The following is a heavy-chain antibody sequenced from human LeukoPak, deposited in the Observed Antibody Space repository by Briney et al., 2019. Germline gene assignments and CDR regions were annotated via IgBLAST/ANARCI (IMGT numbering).Heavy chain of an antibody. Sequence: QAGGSLRLSCVASGFTVSDNYMSWVRQAPGKGLEWVSVIYSGGNTYYADSVKGRFTISRDNSKNTLYLQMNSLRAEDTAVYYCAKGKNLGAAAGTGGYYGMDVWGQGTTVTVSS. CDR2: IYSGGNT. V-gene: IGHV3-66*01. CDR1: GFTVSDNY. J-gene: IGHJ6*02. D-gene: IGHD6-13*01. CDR3: AKGKNLGAAAGTGGYYGMDV.